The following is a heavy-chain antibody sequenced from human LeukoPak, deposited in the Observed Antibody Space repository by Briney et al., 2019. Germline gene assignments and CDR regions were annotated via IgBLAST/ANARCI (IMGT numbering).Heavy chain of an antibody. V-gene: IGHV4-4*02. CDR2: IYHSGST. J-gene: IGHJ3*02. D-gene: IGHD3-10*01. CDR3: AREGDYYGSGRGNAFDI. Sequence: SGTLSLTCAVSGGSISSSNWWSWVRQPPGKGLEWIGEIYHSGSTNYNPSLKSRVTISVDTSKNQFSLKLSSVTAADTAVYYCAREGDYYGSGRGNAFDIWGQGTMVTVSS. CDR1: GGSISSSNW.